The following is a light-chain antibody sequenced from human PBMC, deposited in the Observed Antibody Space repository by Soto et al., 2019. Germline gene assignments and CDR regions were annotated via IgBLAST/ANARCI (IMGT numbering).Light chain of an antibody. J-gene: IGKJ5*01. CDR3: HQRSNWPPDT. V-gene: IGKV3-11*01. CDR2: GAS. CDR1: QSVHTF. Sequence: EIVLTQSPDTLSLSPGEGASLSCRASQSVHTFLAWYQQKPGQPPRLLIYGASTRATGVPARFSGSGSGTDFTLTISSLEPEDFAVYYCHQRSNWPPDTFGQGTLLEIK.